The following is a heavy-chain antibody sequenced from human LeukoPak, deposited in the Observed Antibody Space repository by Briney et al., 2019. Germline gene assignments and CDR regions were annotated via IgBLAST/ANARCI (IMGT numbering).Heavy chain of an antibody. D-gene: IGHD6-6*01. CDR3: AKDRSSAESPYGMDV. CDR2: INPNSGGT. Sequence: GASVKVSCKASGYTFTGYYMHWVRQAPGQGLEWMGWINPNSGGTNYAQKFQGRVTMTRDTSISTAYMELSRLRSDDTAVYYCAKDRSSAESPYGMDVWGQGTTVTASS. CDR1: GYTFTGYY. V-gene: IGHV1-2*02. J-gene: IGHJ6*02.